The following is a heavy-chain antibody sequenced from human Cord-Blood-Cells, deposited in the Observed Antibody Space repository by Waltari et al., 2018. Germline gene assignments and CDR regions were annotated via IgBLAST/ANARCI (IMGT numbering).Heavy chain of an antibody. Sequence: QVQLVQSGAEVKKPGSSVKVSCKASGGTFSSYAISWVRQAPGQGLEWMGRIIPILGIANYAQKVQGRVTITADKSTSTAYMELSSLRSEDTAVYYCARTEVAVAGPPFDYWGQGTLVTISS. D-gene: IGHD6-19*01. CDR2: IIPILGIA. J-gene: IGHJ4*02. V-gene: IGHV1-69*09. CDR3: ARTEVAVAGPPFDY. CDR1: GGTFSSYA.